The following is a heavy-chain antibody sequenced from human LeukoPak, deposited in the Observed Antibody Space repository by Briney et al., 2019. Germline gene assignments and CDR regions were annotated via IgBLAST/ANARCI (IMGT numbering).Heavy chain of an antibody. J-gene: IGHJ3*02. Sequence: GESLRISCKGSGYSFTSHWIGWVRQMPGKGLEWMGIVYPSDSDTRYSPSFQGQVTISADKSIRTAYLQWNSLKASDTAMYYCASAVAVAGPDAFDIWGHGTMVTVSS. CDR1: GYSFTSHW. V-gene: IGHV5-51*01. CDR2: VYPSDSDT. D-gene: IGHD6-19*01. CDR3: ASAVAVAGPDAFDI.